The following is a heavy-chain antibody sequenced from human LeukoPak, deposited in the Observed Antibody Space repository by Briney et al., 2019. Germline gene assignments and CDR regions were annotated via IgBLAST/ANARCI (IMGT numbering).Heavy chain of an antibody. J-gene: IGHJ4*02. V-gene: IGHV3-23*01. CDR1: GFTFSSYA. Sequence: HPGGSLRLSCAASGFTFSSYAMSWVRQAPGKGLEWVSAISGSGGSTYYADSVEGRFTISRDNSKNTLYLQMNSLRAEDTAVYYCAKDRVSSSLSNYWGQGTLVTVSS. CDR2: ISGSGGST. D-gene: IGHD6-13*01. CDR3: AKDRVSSSLSNY.